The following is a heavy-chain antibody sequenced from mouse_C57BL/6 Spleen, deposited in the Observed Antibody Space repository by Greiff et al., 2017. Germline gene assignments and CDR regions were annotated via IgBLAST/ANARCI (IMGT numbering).Heavy chain of an antibody. V-gene: IGHV5-9*01. Sequence: EVQVVESGGGLVKPGGSLKLSCAASGFTFSSYTMSWVRQTPEKRLEWVATISGGGGNTYYPDSVKGRFTISRDNAKNTLYLQMSSLRSEDTALYYCARQGTVYYGNYGWYFDVWGTGTTVTVSS. CDR3: ARQGTVYYGNYGWYFDV. J-gene: IGHJ1*03. D-gene: IGHD2-1*01. CDR1: GFTFSSYT. CDR2: ISGGGGNT.